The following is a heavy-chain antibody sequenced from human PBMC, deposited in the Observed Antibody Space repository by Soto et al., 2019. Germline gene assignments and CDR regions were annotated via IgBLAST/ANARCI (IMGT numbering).Heavy chain of an antibody. V-gene: IGHV4-39*01. D-gene: IGHD6-13*01. CDR2: VFYTGDT. J-gene: IGHJ4*01. CDR3: ASLQVPGNFDY. CDR1: GGSITTTNYY. Sequence: SETLSLTCNVSGGSITTTNYYWSWVRQPPGKGLEWIANVFYTGDTYNSPSLRSRVTISVDTSKNQFSLKLTSVTAADTAMYYCASLQVPGNFDYWGHGTLVTVSS.